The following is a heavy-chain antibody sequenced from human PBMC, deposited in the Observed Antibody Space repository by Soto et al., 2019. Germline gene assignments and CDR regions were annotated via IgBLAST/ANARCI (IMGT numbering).Heavy chain of an antibody. CDR3: ARAGVAASGSGEYAMDV. CDR2: INPNNGGS. V-gene: IGHV1-2*02. Sequence: QVQVVQSGPEVKKPGASAKVSCKASGYTLTDYYIHWVRQAPGQGLEWMGWINPNNGGSKSAQKFQDRVTMISDTSISTAYLELSSLTSDDTALYYCARAGVAASGSGEYAMDVWGQGTTVIVSS. D-gene: IGHD6-13*01. CDR1: GYTLTDYY. J-gene: IGHJ6*02.